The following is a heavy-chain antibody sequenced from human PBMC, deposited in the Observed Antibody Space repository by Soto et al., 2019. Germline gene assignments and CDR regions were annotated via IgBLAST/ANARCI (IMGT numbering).Heavy chain of an antibody. D-gene: IGHD2-2*01. CDR3: ARGRVVFRYCSSTSCYPFDY. CDR2: MNPNSGNT. V-gene: IGHV1-8*01. CDR1: GYTFTRYD. J-gene: IGHJ4*02. Sequence: ASVKVSFKASGYTFTRYDINWGRQATRQGLEWMGWMNPNSGNTDYAQKFQGRVTMTRNTSISTAYMELSSLRSEDTAVYYCARGRVVFRYCSSTSCYPFDYWGQGTLVTVSS.